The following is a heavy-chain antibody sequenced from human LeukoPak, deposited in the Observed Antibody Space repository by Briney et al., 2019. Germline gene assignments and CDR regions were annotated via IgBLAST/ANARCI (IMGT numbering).Heavy chain of an antibody. J-gene: IGHJ6*02. CDR3: ARIDYYYGMDV. Sequence: GESLKISCKGSGYSFTSYWIGWVRQMPEKGLEWMGIIYPGDSDTRYSPSFQGQVTISADKSISTAHLQWSSLKASDTAMYYCARIDYYYGMDVWGQGTTVTVSS. CDR2: IYPGDSDT. CDR1: GYSFTSYW. V-gene: IGHV5-51*01.